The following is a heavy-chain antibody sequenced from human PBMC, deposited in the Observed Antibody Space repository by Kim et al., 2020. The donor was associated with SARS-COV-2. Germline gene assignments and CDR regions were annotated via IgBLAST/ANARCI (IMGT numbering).Heavy chain of an antibody. V-gene: IGHV5-51*01. CDR2: IYPGDSDT. D-gene: IGHD3-9*01. CDR3: ARLLAYYDILTGYSWGAFDI. CDR1: GYSFTSYW. Sequence: GESLKISCKGSGYSFTSYWIGWVRQMPGKGLEWMGIIYPGDSDTRYSPSFQGQVTISADKSISTAYLQWSSRKASDTAMYYCARLLAYYDILTGYSWGAFDIWGQGTMVTVSS. J-gene: IGHJ3*02.